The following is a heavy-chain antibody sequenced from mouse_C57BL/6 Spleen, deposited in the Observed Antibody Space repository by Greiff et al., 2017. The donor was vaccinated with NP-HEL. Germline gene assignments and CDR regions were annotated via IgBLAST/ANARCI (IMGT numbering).Heavy chain of an antibody. D-gene: IGHD2-5*01. CDR2: IYPGDGDT. CDR1: GYAFSSYW. V-gene: IGHV1-80*01. Sequence: VQLQQSGAELVKPGASVKISCKASGYAFSSYWMNWVKQRPGKGLEWIGQIYPGDGDTNYNGQFKGKATLTADKSSSTAYMQLSSLTSEDSAVYFCARRGDYSNYEEFAYWGQRTLVTVSA. CDR3: ARRGDYSNYEEFAY. J-gene: IGHJ3*01.